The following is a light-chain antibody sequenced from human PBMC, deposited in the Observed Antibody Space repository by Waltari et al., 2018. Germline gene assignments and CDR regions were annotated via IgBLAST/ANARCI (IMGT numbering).Light chain of an antibody. CDR1: QSINSW. CDR3: QQYNNYSYT. J-gene: IGKJ2*01. V-gene: IGKV1-5*03. CDR2: KAS. Sequence: DIQMTQSPSTLSASVGDRVTITCRTSQSINSWLAWYQQKPGKAPKLLIYKASSLESGVPSRFSGSGSGTDFTLTISSLQPDDFATYYCQQYNNYSYTFGQGTKLEIK.